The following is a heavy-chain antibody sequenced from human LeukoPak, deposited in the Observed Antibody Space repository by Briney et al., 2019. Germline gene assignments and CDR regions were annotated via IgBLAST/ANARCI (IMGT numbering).Heavy chain of an antibody. J-gene: IGHJ4*02. Sequence: ASVKVSCKASGYTFTSYDINWVRQATGQGLEWMGWMNPNSGNTGYAQKFQGRVTMTRNTSISTAYMELSSLRSEDTAVYYCARGTLVAVRSVGATSLGYWGQGTLVTVSS. CDR3: ARGTLVAVRSVGATSLGY. V-gene: IGHV1-8*01. CDR2: MNPNSGNT. CDR1: GYTFTSYD. D-gene: IGHD1-26*01.